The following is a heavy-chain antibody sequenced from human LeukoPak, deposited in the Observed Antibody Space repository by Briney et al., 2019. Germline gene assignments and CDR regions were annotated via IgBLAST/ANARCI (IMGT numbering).Heavy chain of an antibody. CDR2: ISYDGSNK. D-gene: IGHD2-8*01. CDR3: AKDGVPSRYFGRNYFDY. V-gene: IGHV3-30*18. CDR1: GFTFSGYG. J-gene: IGHJ4*02. Sequence: PGGSLRLSCAASGFTFSGYGMHWVRQAPGKGLEWVAVISYDGSNKYYADSVKGRFTISRDNSKNTLYLQMNSLRAEDTAVYYCAKDGVPSRYFGRNYFDYWGQGTLVTVSS.